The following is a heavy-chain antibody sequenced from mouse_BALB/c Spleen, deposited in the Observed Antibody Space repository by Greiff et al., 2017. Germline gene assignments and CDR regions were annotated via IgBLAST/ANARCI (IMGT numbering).Heavy chain of an antibody. D-gene: IGHD3-3*01. CDR2: ISSGGGNT. CDR3: ARGTGDFDY. J-gene: IGHJ2*01. Sequence: DVMLVESGGGLVKPGGSLKLSCAASGFTFSSYTMSWVRQTPEKRLEWVATISSGGGNTYYPDSVKGRFTISRDNAKNNLYLQMSSLRSEDTALYYCARGTGDFDYWGQGTTLTVSS. V-gene: IGHV5-9*03. CDR1: GFTFSSYT.